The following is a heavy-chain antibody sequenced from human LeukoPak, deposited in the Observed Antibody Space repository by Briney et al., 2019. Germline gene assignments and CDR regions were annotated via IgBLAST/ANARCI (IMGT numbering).Heavy chain of an antibody. V-gene: IGHV3-53*01. D-gene: IGHD6-13*01. Sequence: GGSLRLSCAASGCTVSDNYMSWVRQAPGKGLEWVSVMYSRGDTYYANSVKGRFTFSRDISKNTLYLQMNGLRIEDTAMYYCARDAPQVPAAGVLASWGQGTLVIVSS. CDR3: ARDAPQVPAAGVLAS. CDR2: MYSRGDT. J-gene: IGHJ5*02. CDR1: GCTVSDNY.